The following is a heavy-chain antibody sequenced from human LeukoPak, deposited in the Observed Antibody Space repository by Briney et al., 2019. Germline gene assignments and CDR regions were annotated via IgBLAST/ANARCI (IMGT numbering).Heavy chain of an antibody. CDR2: INHSGST. CDR1: GGSFSGYY. J-gene: IGHJ6*03. CDR3: ARKGSVFWSGYYTGKVHYYYMDV. V-gene: IGHV4-34*01. D-gene: IGHD3-3*01. Sequence: SETLSLACAVYGGSFSGYYWSWIRQPPGKGLEWIGGINHSGSTNYNPSLKSRVTISVDTSKNQFSLKLSSVTAADTAVYYCARKGSVFWSGYYTGKVHYYYMDVWGKGTTVTVSS.